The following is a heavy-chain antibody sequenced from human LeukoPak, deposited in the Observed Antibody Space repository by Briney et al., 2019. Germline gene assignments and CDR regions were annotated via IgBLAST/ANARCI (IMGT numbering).Heavy chain of an antibody. CDR3: ARAVNSHSMIVVVIRSGGQYYFDY. D-gene: IGHD3-22*01. CDR1: GYTFTSYY. J-gene: IGHJ4*02. Sequence: ASVKVSCKASGYTFTSYYMHWVRQAPGQGLEWMGIINPSGGSTSYAQKFQGRVTMTRDMSTSTVYMELSSLRSEDTAVYYCARAVNSHSMIVVVIRSGGQYYFDYWGQGTLVTVSS. V-gene: IGHV1-46*01. CDR2: INPSGGST.